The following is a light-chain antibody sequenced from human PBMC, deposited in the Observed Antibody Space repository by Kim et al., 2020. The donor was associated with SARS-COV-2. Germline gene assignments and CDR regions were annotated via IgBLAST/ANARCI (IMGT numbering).Light chain of an antibody. CDR1: SIRNCY. CDR3: FSRDDSADQWV. CDR2: AKN. J-gene: IGLJ3*02. Sequence: GQHVAITSQGDSIRNCYASRYQQRQGKAPVLVIYAKNNRPPGSPARFSGSNSGDTASLTVTGAQAEEEADYYCFSRDDSADQWVFGGGTKLTVL. V-gene: IGLV3-19*01.